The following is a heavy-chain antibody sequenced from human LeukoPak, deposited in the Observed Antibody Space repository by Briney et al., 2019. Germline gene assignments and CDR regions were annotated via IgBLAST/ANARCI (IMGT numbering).Heavy chain of an antibody. D-gene: IGHD1-26*01. Sequence: SETLSLTCAVYGGSFSGYYWSWIRQPPGKGLEWIGEINHSGSTNYNPSLKSRVTISVDTSKNQFSLELSSVTAADTAVYYCARVGSGSLSLDYWGQGTLVTVSS. CDR2: INHSGST. CDR3: ARVGSGSLSLDY. V-gene: IGHV4-34*01. J-gene: IGHJ4*02. CDR1: GGSFSGYY.